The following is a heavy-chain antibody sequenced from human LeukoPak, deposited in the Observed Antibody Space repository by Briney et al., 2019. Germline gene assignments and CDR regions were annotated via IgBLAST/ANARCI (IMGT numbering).Heavy chain of an antibody. D-gene: IGHD2-21*01. CDR2: IYYSGNT. J-gene: IGHJ3*02. CDR1: GGSISSYY. V-gene: IGHV4-59*06. Sequence: SETLSLTCTVSGGSISSYYWSWIRQHPGKGLEWIGYIYYSGNTYYNASLKSRVTISIDTSKNQFSLKLSSVTAADTAVYYCARLGSLRNAFDIWGQGTMVAVSS. CDR3: ARLGSLRNAFDI.